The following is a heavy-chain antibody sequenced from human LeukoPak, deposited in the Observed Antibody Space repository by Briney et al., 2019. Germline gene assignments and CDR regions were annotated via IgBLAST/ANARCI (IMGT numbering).Heavy chain of an antibody. Sequence: GGSLRLSCAASGFTFNNRAMSWVRQSPGKGLEWVSVIGRGGGATYYADSVKGRFTISRDNSKNTLYLQMNSLRAEDTAVYYCAKHYYDSGRWTFDIWGQGTTVTVSS. D-gene: IGHD3-10*01. CDR2: IGRGGGAT. V-gene: IGHV3-23*01. J-gene: IGHJ3*02. CDR1: GFTFNNRA. CDR3: AKHYYDSGRWTFDI.